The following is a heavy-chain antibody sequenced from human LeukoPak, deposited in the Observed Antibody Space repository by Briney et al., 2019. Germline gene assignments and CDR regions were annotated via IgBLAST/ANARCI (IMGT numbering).Heavy chain of an antibody. J-gene: IGHJ4*02. CDR3: ATRYYSGPH. D-gene: IGHD3-10*01. Sequence: TGGSLRLSCAVSGFTVSSNYMSWVRQPPGKGLEWIGEIYHTGSTNYNPSLKSRVTISLDKSKNQFSLKLSSVTAADTAVYYCATRYYSGPHWGQGTLVTVSS. CDR1: GFTVSSNY. CDR2: IYHTGST. V-gene: IGHV4-4*02.